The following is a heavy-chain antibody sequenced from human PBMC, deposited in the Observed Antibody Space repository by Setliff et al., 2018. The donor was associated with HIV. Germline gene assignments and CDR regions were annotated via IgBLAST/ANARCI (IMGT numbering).Heavy chain of an antibody. Sequence: PGGSLRLSCAASGFIFSSYAMTWVRQAPGKGLEWVSTIRGSGSGDTTHYADFVKGRFTISRDNSKNTVYLQMNSLRAEDMAIYYCARDYYYFDNGGYSDQWGQGTLVTVSS. J-gene: IGHJ5*02. CDR1: GFIFSSYA. V-gene: IGHV3-23*01. CDR2: IRGSGSGDTT. D-gene: IGHD3-22*01. CDR3: ARDYYYFDNGGYSDQ.